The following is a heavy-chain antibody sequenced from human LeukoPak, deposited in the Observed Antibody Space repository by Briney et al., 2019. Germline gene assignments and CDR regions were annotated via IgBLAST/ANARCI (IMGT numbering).Heavy chain of an antibody. Sequence: GGSLRLSCAASGFTFSNYAITWIRQAPGKGLEWVSEISGSGESTYYGDAVKGRFTISRDNSKNTLYLQMNSLRAGDTAVYYCAREHWDFDYWGQGTLVTVSS. CDR2: ISGSGEST. D-gene: IGHD7-27*01. CDR1: GFTFSNYA. CDR3: AREHWDFDY. V-gene: IGHV3-23*01. J-gene: IGHJ4*02.